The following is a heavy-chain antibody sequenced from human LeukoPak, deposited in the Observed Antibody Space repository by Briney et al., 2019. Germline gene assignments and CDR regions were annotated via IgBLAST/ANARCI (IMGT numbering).Heavy chain of an antibody. CDR3: AGSSVAGTIITRNDAFDI. D-gene: IGHD6-19*01. CDR2: IYGSGST. J-gene: IGHJ3*02. V-gene: IGHV4-4*07. CDR1: GGSIRSY. Sequence: SETLSLTCTVSGGSIRSYWSWIRQPAGKGLEWIGRIYGSGSTDYNPSLKSRVTISVDKSKNQFSLKLSSVTAADTAVYYCAGSSVAGTIITRNDAFDIWGQGTMVTVSS.